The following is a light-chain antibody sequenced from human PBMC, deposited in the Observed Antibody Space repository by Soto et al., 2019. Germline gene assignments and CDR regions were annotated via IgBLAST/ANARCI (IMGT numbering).Light chain of an antibody. CDR3: QSYDSTLSGSRV. Sequence: QSVLNQPRSVSGSPGQSVTISCTGTSSDVGFYNYISWYQQLPGTAPKLLIYAHTNRPSGVPDRFSASTSGTSASLAITGLQAEDEADYYCQSYDSTLSGSRVFGGGTKVTVL. J-gene: IGLJ3*02. CDR2: AHT. V-gene: IGLV2-11*01. CDR1: SSDVGFYNY.